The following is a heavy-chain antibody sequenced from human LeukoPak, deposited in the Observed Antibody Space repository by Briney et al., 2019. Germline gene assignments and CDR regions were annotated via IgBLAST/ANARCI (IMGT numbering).Heavy chain of an antibody. CDR2: LSYDGSSK. Sequence: PGRSLRLSCAASGFTFSGYGIHWVRQAPGKGLEWVAFLSYDGSSKFYADSVKGRFTISRDNSETTLYLQMNSLRAEDTAVYYCARALYNNGWYYFDYWGQGTLVTVSS. V-gene: IGHV3-33*01. J-gene: IGHJ4*02. CDR1: GFTFSGYG. CDR3: ARALYNNGWYYFDY. D-gene: IGHD6-19*01.